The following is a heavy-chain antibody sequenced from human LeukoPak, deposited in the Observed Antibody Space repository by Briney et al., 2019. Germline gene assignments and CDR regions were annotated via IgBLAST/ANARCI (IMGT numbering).Heavy chain of an antibody. CDR3: ARDRVAGTGYDY. D-gene: IGHD6-19*01. CDR1: GGSISSSSYY. J-gene: IGHJ4*02. CDR2: IYYSGST. V-gene: IGHV4-39*07. Sequence: SETLSLTCTVSGGSISSSSYYWGWIRQPPGKGLEWIGSIYYSGSTYYNPSLKSRVTISVDTSKNQFSLKLSSVTAADTAVYYCARDRVAGTGYDYWGQGTLVTVSS.